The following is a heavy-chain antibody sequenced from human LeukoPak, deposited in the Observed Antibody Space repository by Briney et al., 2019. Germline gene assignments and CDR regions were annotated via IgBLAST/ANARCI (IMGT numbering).Heavy chain of an antibody. D-gene: IGHD1-26*01. V-gene: IGHV4-39*07. CDR3: ARHGYSGSWDPERGNWFDP. CDR2: ICYSGST. CDR1: GGSISSSSDY. J-gene: IGHJ5*02. Sequence: SETLSLTCTVSGGSISSSSDYWGWIRQPPGKGLEWIGSICYSGSTYFNPSLKSRVNISLDTSKNQFSLRLTSVTAADTAVYYCARHGYSGSWDPERGNWFDPWGQGTPVTVSS.